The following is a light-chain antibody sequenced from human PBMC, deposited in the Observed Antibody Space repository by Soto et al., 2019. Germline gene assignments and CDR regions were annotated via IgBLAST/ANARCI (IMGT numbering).Light chain of an antibody. J-gene: IGKJ5*01. CDR1: QDISSW. CDR3: QQANRFPIT. V-gene: IGKV1-12*01. Sequence: DIQMTQSPSFVSASVGDRVTVTCRASQDISSWLAWYQQKPGKAPKLLIYTTSTLGSGVPSRFSGSRSGTDFTLTISGPQPEDFATYYCQQANRFPITFGQGTRLEIK. CDR2: TTS.